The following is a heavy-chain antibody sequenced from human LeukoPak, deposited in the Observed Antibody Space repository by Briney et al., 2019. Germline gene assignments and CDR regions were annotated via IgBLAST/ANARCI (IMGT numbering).Heavy chain of an antibody. D-gene: IGHD2-2*01. J-gene: IGHJ5*02. CDR3: AKETDIVVVPAATWYDP. CDR1: GFTFSSYA. CDR2: IFGSGGST. V-gene: IGHV3-23*01. Sequence: SGGSLRLSCAASGFTFSSYAMYWVRQAPGKGLEWVSGIFGSGGSTHYADSVKGRFTISRDNSKNTLYLQMNSLRAEDTAVYYCAKETDIVVVPAATWYDPWGQGTLVTVSS.